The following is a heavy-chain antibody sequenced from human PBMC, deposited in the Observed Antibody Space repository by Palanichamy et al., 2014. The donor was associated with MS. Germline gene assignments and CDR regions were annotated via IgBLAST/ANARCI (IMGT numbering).Heavy chain of an antibody. Sequence: EVQLVQSGAEVKRPGESLKISCKGSGYSFTSYWIGWVRQMPGKGLEWMGIVYPGDSDTRYSPSFQGQVTISADKSISTAYLQWSSLKASDTAMYYCARHTGYCSSTSCPNWFDPWGQGTLGTVSS. J-gene: IGHJ5*02. V-gene: IGHV5-51*01. D-gene: IGHD2-2*03. CDR2: VYPGDSDT. CDR1: GYSFTSYW. CDR3: ARHTGYCSSTSCPNWFDP.